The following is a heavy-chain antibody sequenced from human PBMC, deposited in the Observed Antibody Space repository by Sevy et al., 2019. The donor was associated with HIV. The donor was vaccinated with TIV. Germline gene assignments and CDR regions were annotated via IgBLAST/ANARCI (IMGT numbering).Heavy chain of an antibody. CDR3: TRLGITMVRGLTYYYYGMDV. CDR2: IRSKANSYAT. CDR1: GFTFSGSA. J-gene: IGHJ6*02. V-gene: IGHV3-73*01. Sequence: GGSLRLSCAASGFTFSGSAMHWVRQASGKGLEWVGRIRSKANSYATAYAASLKGRFTISRDDSKNTAYLQMNSLKTEDTAVYYCTRLGITMVRGLTYYYYGMDVWGQGTTVTVSS. D-gene: IGHD3-10*01.